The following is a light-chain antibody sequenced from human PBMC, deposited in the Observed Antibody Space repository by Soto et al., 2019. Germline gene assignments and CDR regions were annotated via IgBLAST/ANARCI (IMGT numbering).Light chain of an antibody. CDR1: SSNIESSF. CDR2: RNN. J-gene: IGLJ2*01. CDR3: TVWDDGLGGRL. V-gene: IGLV1-47*01. Sequence: QSVLTQPPSASGTPGQRVTISCSWSSSNIESSFVYWYQQFPGTAPRLLIYRNNQRPSGVPVRFSGSKYGTSASLAISALRSEDEADYYCTVWDDGLGGRLFGGGTKLTVL.